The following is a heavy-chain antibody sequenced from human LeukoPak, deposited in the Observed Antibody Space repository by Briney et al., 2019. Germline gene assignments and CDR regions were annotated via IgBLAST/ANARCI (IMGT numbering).Heavy chain of an antibody. D-gene: IGHD3-9*01. CDR3: ARSSILRYFDWLFNGMDV. J-gene: IGHJ6*04. V-gene: IGHV1-69*06. CDR2: IIPIFGTA. CDR1: GGTFSSYA. Sequence: ASVKVSCKASGGTFSSYAISWVRQAPGQGLEWMGGIIPIFGTANYAQKFQGRVTITADKSTSTAYMELSSLRSEDTAVYYCARSSILRYFDWLFNGMDVWGNGTTVTVSP.